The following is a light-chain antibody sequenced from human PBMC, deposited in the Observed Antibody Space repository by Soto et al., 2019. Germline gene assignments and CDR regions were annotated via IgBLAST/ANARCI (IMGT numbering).Light chain of an antibody. CDR3: AAWDDSLNGL. CDR1: SSNIGSNT. CDR2: NNN. V-gene: IGLV1-44*01. J-gene: IGLJ2*01. Sequence: QSVLTQPPSASGTPGQRVTISCSGSSSNIGSNTVNWYRQLPGTAPKLLIYNNNQRPSGVPDRFSGSKSGTSASLAISGLQSEDEADYYCAAWDDSLNGLFGGGTKLPS.